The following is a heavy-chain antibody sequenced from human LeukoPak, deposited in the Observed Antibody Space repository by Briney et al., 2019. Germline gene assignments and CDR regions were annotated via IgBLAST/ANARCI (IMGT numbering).Heavy chain of an antibody. V-gene: IGHV4-39*01. CDR3: ARQTFGRVTMVRGVNRDAFDI. J-gene: IGHJ3*02. CDR2: IYYSGST. D-gene: IGHD3-10*01. CDR1: GDSISSSSSY. Sequence: KPSETLSLICTVSGDSISSSSSYWGWLRQPPGEGLVWIGSIYYSGSTYYNTSLKSRVTISVDTSKNQFSLKLSSVTAADTAVYYCARQTFGRVTMVRGVNRDAFDIWGQGTMVTVSS.